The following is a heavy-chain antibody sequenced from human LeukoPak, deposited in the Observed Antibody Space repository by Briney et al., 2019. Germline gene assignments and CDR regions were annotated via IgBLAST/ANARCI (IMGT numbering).Heavy chain of an antibody. Sequence: ASVKVSCKASGGTFSSYAISWVRQAPGQGLEWMGWINPNSGGTNYAQKFQGRVTMTRDTSISTAYMELSRLRSDDTAVYYCARDPRSFNRLPGYWGQGTLVTVSS. CDR1: GGTFSSYA. CDR3: ARDPRSFNRLPGY. V-gene: IGHV1-2*02. CDR2: INPNSGGT. J-gene: IGHJ4*02. D-gene: IGHD3-10*01.